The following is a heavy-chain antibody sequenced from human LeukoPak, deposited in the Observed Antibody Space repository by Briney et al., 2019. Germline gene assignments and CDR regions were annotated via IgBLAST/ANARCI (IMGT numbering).Heavy chain of an antibody. Sequence: PGRSLRPSCAASGFTFSSYAMHWVRQAPGKGLEWVAVISYDGSNKYYADSVKGRFTISRDNSKNSLYLQMNSLRAEDTAVYYCARDPAKAELGYSQPHFDYWGQGTLVTVSS. CDR1: GFTFSSYA. V-gene: IGHV3-30-3*01. CDR3: ARDPAKAELGYSQPHFDY. D-gene: IGHD3-22*01. J-gene: IGHJ4*02. CDR2: ISYDGSNK.